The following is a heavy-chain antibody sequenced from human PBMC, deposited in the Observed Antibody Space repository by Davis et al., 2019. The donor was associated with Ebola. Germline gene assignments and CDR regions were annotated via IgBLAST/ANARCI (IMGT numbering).Heavy chain of an antibody. CDR1: GVSFSGYY. CDR2: INHSGRT. D-gene: IGHD6-25*01. Sequence: MPSETLSLTCAVYGVSFSGYYLNWIRQAPGKGLEWIGEINHSGRTNYNPSLKSRVTMSVDTSKNQFSLRVRSVTAADTAVYYCARGGGYGGYGMDVWGQGTTVTVSS. V-gene: IGHV4-34*01. J-gene: IGHJ6*02. CDR3: ARGGGYGGYGMDV.